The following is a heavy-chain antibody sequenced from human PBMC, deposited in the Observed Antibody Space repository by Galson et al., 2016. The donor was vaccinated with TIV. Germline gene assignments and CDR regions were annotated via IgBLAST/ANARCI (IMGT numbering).Heavy chain of an antibody. CDR3: ARLGLNWFDP. V-gene: IGHV3-30*02. D-gene: IGHD3-16*01. CDR1: GFTFSRHG. CDR2: IGPDGNDK. J-gene: IGHJ5*02. Sequence: SLRLSCAASGFTFSRHGIHWARHSPGKGLEWVTFIGPDGNDKSYGDSVKGRFTISRDNSMSRIYLQLNDLRLEDTAMYYGARLGLNWFDPWGQGTQVTVSS.